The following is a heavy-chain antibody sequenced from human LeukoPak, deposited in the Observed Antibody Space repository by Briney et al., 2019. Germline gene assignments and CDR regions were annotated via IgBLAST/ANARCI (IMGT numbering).Heavy chain of an antibody. V-gene: IGHV3-7*01. CDR3: GRGGLTGQMAAFDY. CDR1: GFTFSNYW. CDR2: INQDESEK. J-gene: IGHJ4*02. Sequence: GGSLRLSCAASGFTFSNYWMSWVRQAPGEGLEWVAYINQDESEKYYVDSVKGRFTISRDNAKNTMYLQMSSLRADDSAVYYCGRGGLTGQMAAFDYWGQGTLVTVSS. D-gene: IGHD3-9*01.